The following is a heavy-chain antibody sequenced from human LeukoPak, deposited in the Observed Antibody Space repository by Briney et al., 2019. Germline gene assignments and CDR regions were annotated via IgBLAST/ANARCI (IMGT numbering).Heavy chain of an antibody. J-gene: IGHJ4*02. CDR2: IYISGSP. CDR1: GGSISSHD. Sequence: PSETLSLTCTVSGGSISSHDWTWIRQPAGKGLEWIGRIYISGSPNYNPSLKSRVTMSVDTSKNQFSLKLSSVTAADTAVYYCARSSWTGTRPSIWGQGTLVTVSS. CDR3: ARSSWTGTRPSI. V-gene: IGHV4-4*07. D-gene: IGHD1-1*01.